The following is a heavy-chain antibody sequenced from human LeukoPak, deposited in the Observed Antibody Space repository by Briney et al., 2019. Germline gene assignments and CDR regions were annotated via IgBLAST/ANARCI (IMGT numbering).Heavy chain of an antibody. D-gene: IGHD5-18*01. V-gene: IGHV3-30*04. CDR2: ISYDGSNK. CDR1: GFTFSSYA. Sequence: QPGGSLRLSCAASGFTFSSYAMHWVRQAPGKGLEWVAVISYDGSNKYYADSVKGRFTISRDNSKNTLYLQMNSLRAEDTAVYYCARVNAIQLWLRGYYGMDVWGQGTTVTVSS. CDR3: ARVNAIQLWLRGYYGMDV. J-gene: IGHJ6*02.